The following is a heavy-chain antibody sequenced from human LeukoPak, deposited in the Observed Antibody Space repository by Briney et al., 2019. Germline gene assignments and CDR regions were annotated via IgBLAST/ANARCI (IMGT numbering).Heavy chain of an antibody. CDR2: ISGSGGST. CDR1: GFTFSSYA. V-gene: IGHV3-23*01. Sequence: GGSLRLSCAASGFTFSSYAMSWVRQAPGKGLEWVSAISGSGGSTYYADSVKGRFTISRDNSKNTLYLQMNSLRAEDTAVYYCAKDSPCCGGDCYPEEFDYWGQGTLVTVSS. D-gene: IGHD2-21*02. CDR3: AKDSPCCGGDCYPEEFDY. J-gene: IGHJ4*02.